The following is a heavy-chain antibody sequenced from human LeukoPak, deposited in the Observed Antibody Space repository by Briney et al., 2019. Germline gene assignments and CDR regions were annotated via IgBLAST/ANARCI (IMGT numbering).Heavy chain of an antibody. CDR2: IRGSGGST. J-gene: IGHJ3*02. Sequence: GGSLRLSCAASGFTFSSYAMSWVRKAPGKGLEWVSAIRGSGGSTYYADSVRGRFTISRDNSKNTLYVHMNSLRAEDTAIYYCAKDLVDYGNDGPGAFHIWGQGTMVTVSS. CDR1: GFTFSSYA. CDR3: AKDLVDYGNDGPGAFHI. V-gene: IGHV3-23*01. D-gene: IGHD4-11*01.